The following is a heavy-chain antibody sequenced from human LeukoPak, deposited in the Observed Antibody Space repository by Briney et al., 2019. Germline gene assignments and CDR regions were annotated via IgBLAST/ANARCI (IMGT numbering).Heavy chain of an antibody. CDR1: GYTFTSYY. CDR2: INPSGGST. V-gene: IGHV1-46*01. D-gene: IGHD2-21*02. CDR3: ARGIKEVVVTAAIYYYYYMDV. J-gene: IGHJ6*03. Sequence: ASVKVSCKASGYTFTSYYMHWVRQAPGQGLEWMGIINPSGGSTSYAQKFQGRVTMTTDTSTSTAYMELRSLRSDDTAVYYCARGIKEVVVTAAIYYYYYMDVWGKGTTVTISS.